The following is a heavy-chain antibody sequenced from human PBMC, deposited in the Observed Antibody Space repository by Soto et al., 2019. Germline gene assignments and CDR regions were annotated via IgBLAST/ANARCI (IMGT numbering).Heavy chain of an antibody. Sequence: LSLTCSVSGASISSYYWTWILQPPGGGLEWIGYMHHTQGTNDNPSLRGRVHMSIDTSMNQFSLRLTSVTAADTAVYYCARVPFVGYFDWLDPWGHGTLVTVPS. V-gene: IGHV4-59*01. CDR3: ARVPFVGYFDWLDP. CDR1: GASISSYY. J-gene: IGHJ5*02. D-gene: IGHD3-9*01. CDR2: MHHTQGT.